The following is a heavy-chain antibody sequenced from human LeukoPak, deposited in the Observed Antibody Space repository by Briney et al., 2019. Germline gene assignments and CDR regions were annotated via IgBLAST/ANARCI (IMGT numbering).Heavy chain of an antibody. V-gene: IGHV6-1*01. Sequence: SQTLSLTCAISGDSVSSNSAAWNWIRQSPSRGLEWLGKTYYRSKWYNEYAVSMKTRITINADTSKNQFSLQLKSVALEDTAVYYCARDIPGVSPFDYWGQGTLVTVSS. CDR2: TYYRSKWYN. CDR3: ARDIPGVSPFDY. CDR1: GDSVSSNSAA. J-gene: IGHJ4*02. D-gene: IGHD2-21*01.